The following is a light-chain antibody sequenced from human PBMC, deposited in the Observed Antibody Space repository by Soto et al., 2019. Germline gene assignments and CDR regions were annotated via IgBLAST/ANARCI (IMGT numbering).Light chain of an antibody. CDR1: QSVSPW. CDR2: QAS. Sequence: DIHMTQSPSTLSASVRDRVTITCRASQSVSPWLAWYQQKPGRAPRLLIYQASTLETEFPSRFSASGAGTEFTLTISGLQPDDFSPYYCQQYHSYPYTFGQGTKLEI. V-gene: IGKV1-5*03. J-gene: IGKJ2*01. CDR3: QQYHSYPYT.